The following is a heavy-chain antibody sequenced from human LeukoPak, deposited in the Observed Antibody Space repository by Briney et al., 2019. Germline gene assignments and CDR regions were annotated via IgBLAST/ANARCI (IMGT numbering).Heavy chain of an antibody. J-gene: IGHJ4*02. Sequence: GGSLRLSCAASGFTFSSYWMSWVRQAPGKGLEWVSVINSGDGTSYADSVKGRFTISRDNSKNTVYLQMNSLRAEDTAVYYCARFSYGSFDHWGQGTLVTVSS. CDR3: ARFSYGSFDH. V-gene: IGHV3-53*01. D-gene: IGHD5-18*01. CDR1: GFTFSSYW. CDR2: INSGDGT.